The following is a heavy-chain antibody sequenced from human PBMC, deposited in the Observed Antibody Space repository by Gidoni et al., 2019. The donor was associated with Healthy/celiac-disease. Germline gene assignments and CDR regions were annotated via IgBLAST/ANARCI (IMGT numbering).Heavy chain of an antibody. D-gene: IGHD1-26*01. CDR2: FSSSSSYI. CDR3: ARVHGVGATTFPFDI. Sequence: EVQLVESGGGLVKPGGSPRLSCAAYGFTFSSYSMNWVRQAPGKGLEWCSSFSSSSSYIYYADSVKVRFTISRDNAKNSLYLQMNSLRAEDTAVYYCARVHGVGATTFPFDIWGQGTMVTVSS. CDR1: GFTFSSYS. V-gene: IGHV3-21*01. J-gene: IGHJ3*02.